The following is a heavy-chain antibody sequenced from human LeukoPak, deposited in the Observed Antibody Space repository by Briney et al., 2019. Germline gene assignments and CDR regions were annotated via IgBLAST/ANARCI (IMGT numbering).Heavy chain of an antibody. Sequence: GGSLRLSCAASGFTFSKYGMHWVRQAPGKGLEWVAVIWYDGSNKYYADSVKGRFTISRDNPKNTMYLQMNSLRAEDTAVYHCVRDLGVGEYFFDYWGQGTLVTVSS. CDR3: VRDLGVGEYFFDY. CDR1: GFTFSKYG. D-gene: IGHD3-3*01. V-gene: IGHV3-33*01. CDR2: IWYDGSNK. J-gene: IGHJ4*02.